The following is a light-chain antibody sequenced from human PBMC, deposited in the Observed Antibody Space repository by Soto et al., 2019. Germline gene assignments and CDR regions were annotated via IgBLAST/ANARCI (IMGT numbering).Light chain of an antibody. CDR2: DAS. J-gene: IGKJ5*01. CDR1: QSISSW. V-gene: IGKV1-5*01. CDR3: QQANSFPIT. Sequence: DIQMTQSPSTLSASVGDRVTITCRASQSISSWLAWYQQKPGKAPTLLIYDASSLESGVPSRFSGSGSGTEFTLTITSLQPDDFATYYCQQANSFPITFGQGTRLEIK.